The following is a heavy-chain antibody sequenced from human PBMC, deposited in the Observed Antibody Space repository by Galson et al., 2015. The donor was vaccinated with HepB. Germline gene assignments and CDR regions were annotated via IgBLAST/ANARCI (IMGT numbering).Heavy chain of an antibody. Sequence: SVKVSCKASGGTLSSYAISWVRQAPGQGLEWMGGIIPIFGTANYAQKFQGRVTITADESTSTAYMELSSLRSEDTAVYYCARGPSGSYPHLNDIWGQGTMVTVSS. V-gene: IGHV1-69*13. CDR1: GGTLSSYA. D-gene: IGHD1-26*01. CDR3: ARGPSGSYPHLNDI. CDR2: IIPIFGTA. J-gene: IGHJ3*02.